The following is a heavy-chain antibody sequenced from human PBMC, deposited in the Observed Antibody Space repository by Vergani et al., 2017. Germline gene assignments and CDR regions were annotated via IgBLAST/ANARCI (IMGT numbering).Heavy chain of an antibody. CDR2: IYPGDSDT. D-gene: IGHD4-23*01. V-gene: IGHV5-51*01. J-gene: IGHJ4*02. Sequence: EVQLVQSGAEVQKPGESLKISCKGFGYSFTSYWIGWVRQMPGKGLEWMGFIYPGDSDTRYSPSFQGQVTSSADKSISSAYLEWSSLKASDTAMYYCARHIRGWGTTVVTPADYWGQGTLVTVSS. CDR1: GYSFTSYW. CDR3: ARHIRGWGTTVVTPADY.